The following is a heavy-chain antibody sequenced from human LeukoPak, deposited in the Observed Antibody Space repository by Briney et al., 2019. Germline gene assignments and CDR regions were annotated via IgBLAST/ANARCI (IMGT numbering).Heavy chain of an antibody. CDR1: GFTFSSYS. CDR3: ARTVVHSSGWPFDY. D-gene: IGHD6-19*01. CDR2: ISSSSSYI. J-gene: IGHJ4*02. Sequence: GGSLRLSCAASGFTFSSYSMNWVRQAQGKGLEWVSSISSSSSYIYYADSVKGRFTISRDNAKNSLYLQMNSLRAEDTAVYYCARTVVHSSGWPFDYWGQGTLVTVSS. V-gene: IGHV3-21*01.